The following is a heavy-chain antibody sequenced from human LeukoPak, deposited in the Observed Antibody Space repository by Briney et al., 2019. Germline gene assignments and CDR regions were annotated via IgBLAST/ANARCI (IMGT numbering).Heavy chain of an antibody. CDR2: INIDSITV. CDR3: STAKFDN. Sequence: GSPRLSCAASGFPLSSYSINWVRQAPGKGLEWVSYINIDSITVNYADSVKGRFTISRDNAKNSLYLQMNSLRAEGTAVYYCSTAKFDNWGQGTLVTVSS. V-gene: IGHV3-48*01. CDR1: GFPLSSYS. J-gene: IGHJ4*02.